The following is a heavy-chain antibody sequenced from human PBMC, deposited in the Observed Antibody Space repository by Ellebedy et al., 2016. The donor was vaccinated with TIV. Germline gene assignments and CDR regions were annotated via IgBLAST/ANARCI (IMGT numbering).Heavy chain of an antibody. Sequence: GGSLRLXCAVSGLTFSSHSMNWVRQAPGKGLEWIGRIRSKIDGGTTDYAAPVKGRFTISRDDSKNTLYLQMNSRKTEDTAVYYCTTDQVGFGMDVWGQGTTVTVSS. CDR3: TTDQVGFGMDV. CDR1: GLTFSSHS. CDR2: IRSKIDGGTT. D-gene: IGHD1-26*01. V-gene: IGHV3-15*01. J-gene: IGHJ6*02.